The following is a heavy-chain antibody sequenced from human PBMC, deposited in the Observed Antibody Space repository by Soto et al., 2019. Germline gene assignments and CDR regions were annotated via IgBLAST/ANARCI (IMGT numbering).Heavy chain of an antibody. Sequence: ASVQVSCKVSGYTLTELSMHWVRQAPGKGLEWMGGFDPEDGETNYAQKFQGRVTITADKSTSTAYMELSSLRSEDTAVYYCPLALYGGNSYFDLWGRGTLVTSPQ. D-gene: IGHD2-15*01. CDR2: FDPEDGET. CDR3: PLALYGGNSYFDL. V-gene: IGHV1-24*01. CDR1: GYTLTELS. J-gene: IGHJ2*01.